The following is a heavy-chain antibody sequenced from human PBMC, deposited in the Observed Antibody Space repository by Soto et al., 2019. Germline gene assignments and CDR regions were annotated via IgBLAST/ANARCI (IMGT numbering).Heavy chain of an antibody. V-gene: IGHV4-39*01. CDR2: IYYSGRT. Sequence: PSETLSLTCIVSGESISSSSYYWGWIRQPPGKGLEWIGSIYYSGRTYYNPSFKSRVTISIDTSKNQFSLKLSSVTAADTAVYFCARQKNRFLEGFDSWGQGTLVTVSS. CDR1: GESISSSSYY. J-gene: IGHJ4*02. D-gene: IGHD3-3*01. CDR3: ARQKNRFLEGFDS.